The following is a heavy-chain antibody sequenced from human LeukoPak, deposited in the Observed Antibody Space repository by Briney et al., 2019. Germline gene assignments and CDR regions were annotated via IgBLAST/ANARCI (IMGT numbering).Heavy chain of an antibody. D-gene: IGHD3-10*01. CDR3: ARGGYYGSGSYYNPLDY. CDR2: ISAYNGNT. J-gene: IGHJ4*02. CDR1: GYTFTSYD. V-gene: IGHV1-18*01. Sequence: GASVKVSCKASGYTFTSYDINWVRQAPGQGLEWMGWISAYNGNTNYAQKLQGRVTMTTDTSTSTAYMELRSLRSDDTAVYYCARGGYYGSGSYYNPLDYWGQGTLVTVSS.